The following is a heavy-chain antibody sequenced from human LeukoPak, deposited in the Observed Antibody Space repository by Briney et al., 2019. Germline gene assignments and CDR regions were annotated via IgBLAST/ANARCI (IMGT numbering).Heavy chain of an antibody. CDR1: GFTFSSYS. D-gene: IGHD1-1*01. CDR2: ISSSSSDK. V-gene: IGHV3-21*01. J-gene: IGHJ4*02. Sequence: AGSLRLSCIASGFTFSSYSMNWVRHAPGKGLEWVSSISSSSSDKYYTDSVKGRFTIARDNAKNSLYLQMNSLRAEDTAVYYCARSAAGTYYWGQGTLVTVSS. CDR3: ARSAAGTYY.